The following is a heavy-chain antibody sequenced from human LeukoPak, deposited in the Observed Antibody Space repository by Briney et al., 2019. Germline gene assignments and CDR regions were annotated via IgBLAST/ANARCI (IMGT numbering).Heavy chain of an antibody. V-gene: IGHV3-30*18. D-gene: IGHD5-12*01. CDR1: GFTFSSYG. CDR2: ISYDGSNK. J-gene: IGHJ4*02. CDR3: AKDRADIVATYFDY. Sequence: GRSLRLSCAASGFTFSSYGMHWVRQAPGKGLEWVAVISYDGSNKYYADSVKGRFTISRDNSKNTLYPQMNSLRAEDTAVYYCAKDRADIVATYFDYRGQGTLVTVSS.